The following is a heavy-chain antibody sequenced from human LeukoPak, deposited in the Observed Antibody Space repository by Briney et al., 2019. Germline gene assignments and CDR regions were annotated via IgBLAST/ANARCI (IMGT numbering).Heavy chain of an antibody. CDR2: IFNSGST. J-gene: IGHJ4*02. CDR3: ALGDCSSTSCYVFDY. Sequence: SETLSLTCTVSGGYISSYYWIWIRQPPGKGLEWIGYIFNSGSTNYNPSLKSRVTISVDTSKNQFSLKLSSVTAADTAVYFCALGDCSSTSCYVFDYWGQGTLVTVSS. CDR1: GGYISSYY. V-gene: IGHV4-59*01. D-gene: IGHD2-2*01.